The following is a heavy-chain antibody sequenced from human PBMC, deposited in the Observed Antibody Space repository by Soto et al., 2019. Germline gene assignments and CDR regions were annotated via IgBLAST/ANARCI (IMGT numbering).Heavy chain of an antibody. CDR2: LNGGVDGT. J-gene: IGHJ4*02. CDR1: GFTALSYA. CDR3: AREVKGVTSFDY. Sequence: QVRLIQSGPEMMQPGASVRVSCKASGFTALSYAFHWVRQAPGQGPEWLGCLNGGVDGTSYSQRFQGRVTISRDTSTHIVYFEVTSLTSEDTAVYYCAREVKGVTSFDYWGQGTLVTVSS. V-gene: IGHV1-3*01. D-gene: IGHD3-10*01.